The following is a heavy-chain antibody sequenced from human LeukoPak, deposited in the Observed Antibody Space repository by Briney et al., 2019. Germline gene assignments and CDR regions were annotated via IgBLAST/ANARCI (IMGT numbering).Heavy chain of an antibody. V-gene: IGHV4-59*01. CDR2: IYYSGST. J-gene: IGHJ4*02. CDR1: GGSISSYH. D-gene: IGHD5-18*01. CDR3: ARGRLGIHYFDY. Sequence: SETLSLTCTVSGGSISSYHWSWIRQPPGKGLEWIGYIYYSGSTNYNPSLKSRVTISVDTSKNQFSLKLSSVTAADTAVYYCARGRLGIHYFDYWGQGTLVTVSS.